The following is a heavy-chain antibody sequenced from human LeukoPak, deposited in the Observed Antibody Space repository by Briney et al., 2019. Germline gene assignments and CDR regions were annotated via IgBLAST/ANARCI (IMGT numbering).Heavy chain of an antibody. CDR2: IGSGGNYI. Sequence: GGSLRLSCAASGFTFSGYSMNWVRQAPGKGLEWVSSIGSGGNYISYADSVKGRFTISRDNAKNSLSLQMSSLRAEDTAVYYCARGYRTIDYWGQGTLVTVFS. J-gene: IGHJ4*02. V-gene: IGHV3-21*01. CDR1: GFTFSGYS. D-gene: IGHD2-2*01. CDR3: ARGYRTIDY.